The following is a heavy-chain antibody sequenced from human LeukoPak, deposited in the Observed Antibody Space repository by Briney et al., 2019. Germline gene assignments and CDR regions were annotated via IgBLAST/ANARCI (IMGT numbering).Heavy chain of an antibody. Sequence: SETLSLTCTVSGGSISGYFWSWIRQPAGKGLEWIGRIHDNGDSNQNPSLKSRITMALDTSRNQVSLKLSSVTAADTAVYYCARGPIVVVVAATLGAWFDPWGQGTLVTVSS. CDR1: GGSISGYF. D-gene: IGHD2-15*01. J-gene: IGHJ5*02. V-gene: IGHV4-4*07. CDR3: ARGPIVVVVAATLGAWFDP. CDR2: IHDNGDS.